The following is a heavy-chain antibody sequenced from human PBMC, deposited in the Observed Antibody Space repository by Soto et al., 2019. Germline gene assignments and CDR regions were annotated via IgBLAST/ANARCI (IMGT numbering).Heavy chain of an antibody. CDR1: GFTFSSYA. J-gene: IGHJ4*02. CDR3: AKRGVGGSSGCLDY. V-gene: IGHV3-23*01. CDR2: ISGSGGST. Sequence: EVQLLESGGGLVQPGGSLRLSCAASGFTFSSYAMSWVHQAPGKGLEWVSAISGSGGSTYYADSVKGRFTISRDNSKNTLYLQMNSLRAEDTAVYYCAKRGVGGSSGCLDYWGQGTLVTVSS. D-gene: IGHD6-19*01.